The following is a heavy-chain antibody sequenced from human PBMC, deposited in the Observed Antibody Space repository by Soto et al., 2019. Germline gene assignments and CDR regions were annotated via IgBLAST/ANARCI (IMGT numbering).Heavy chain of an antibody. CDR3: AKDRLAGNFDY. CDR2: ISATGGST. CDR1: GFTFNNYA. Sequence: SLRLSCAASGFTFNNYAMNWVRQAPGKGLEWVATISATGGSTYYADSVKGRFTISRDNSKNTLYLQMNGLRVEDTAVYYCAKDRLAGNFDYWGQGTQVTVPQ. V-gene: IGHV3-23*01. J-gene: IGHJ4*02.